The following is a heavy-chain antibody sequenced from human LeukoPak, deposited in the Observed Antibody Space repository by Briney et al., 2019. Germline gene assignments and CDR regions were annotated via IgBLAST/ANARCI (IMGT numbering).Heavy chain of an antibody. D-gene: IGHD1-26*01. J-gene: IGHJ4*02. CDR1: GFTFSRHG. CDR3: ARDSQIVGATGFDY. V-gene: IGHV3-21*01. CDR2: ISSSSSYI. Sequence: KPGGSLRLSCAGSGFTFSRHGMNWVRQAPGKGLEWVSSISSSSSYIYYADSVKGRFTISRDNAKNSLYLQMNSLRAEDTAVYYCARDSQIVGATGFDYWGQGTLVTVSS.